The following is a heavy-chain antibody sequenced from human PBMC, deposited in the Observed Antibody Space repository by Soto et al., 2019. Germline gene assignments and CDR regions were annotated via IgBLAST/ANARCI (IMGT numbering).Heavy chain of an antibody. CDR2: ISEDENNK. J-gene: IGHJ4*02. CDR1: GYRFRNSG. CDR3: AKDKYGANSGSGFDF. D-gene: IGHD2-8*01. Sequence: GGSMGLCSESCGYRFRNSGIHVVRQSPDKGLEWVAGISEDENNKYYEESVKSRFTNSRDNSKNTLYLQMNSLRVEDTALYYFAKDKYGANSGSGFDFWGQGTVVTVSS. V-gene: IGHV3-30*18.